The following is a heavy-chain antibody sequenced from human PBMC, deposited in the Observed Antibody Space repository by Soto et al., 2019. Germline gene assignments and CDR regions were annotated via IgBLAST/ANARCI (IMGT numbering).Heavy chain of an antibody. J-gene: IGHJ4*02. V-gene: IGHV3-48*02. CDR2: ISSSSSTI. D-gene: IGHD3-22*01. CDR3: GRVRPGGIVVVCRDLDY. CDR1: GFTFSSYS. Sequence: EVQLVESGGGLVQPGGSLRLSCAASGFTFSSYSMNWVRQAPGKRLEWVSYISSSSSTIYYADSVKGRFTISRDNAKNSLYVQMTGLRDEDSAVYYCGRVRPGGIVVVCRDLDYWGQGTLVTVSS.